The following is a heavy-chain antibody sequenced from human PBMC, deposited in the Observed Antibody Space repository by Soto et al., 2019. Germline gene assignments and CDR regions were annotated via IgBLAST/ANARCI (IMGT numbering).Heavy chain of an antibody. J-gene: IGHJ4*02. CDR1: GFTFSTYW. CDR3: VRDMGPSGAYGY. Sequence: EVQLVDSGGDLVQPGGSLRLSCAASGFTFSTYWMSWVRQAPGKGLEWVANIDPDGSQKYYVDSVKGRFTISRDNAKNSLCLQMNSLRAEDTAVYYCVRDMGPSGAYGYWGQGTLVTVSS. CDR2: IDPDGSQK. D-gene: IGHD1-26*01. V-gene: IGHV3-7*03.